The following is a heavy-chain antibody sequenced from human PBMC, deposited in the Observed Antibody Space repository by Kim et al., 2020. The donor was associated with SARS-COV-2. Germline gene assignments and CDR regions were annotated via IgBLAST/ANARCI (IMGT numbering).Heavy chain of an antibody. D-gene: IGHD4-17*01. Sequence: GGSLRLSCAASGFTFSSYSMNWVRQAPGKGLEWVSSISSSSSYIYYADSVKGRFTISRDNAKNSLYLQMNSLRAEDTAVYYCARDLGKPVTTFDYWGQGTLVTVSS. CDR3: ARDLGKPVTTFDY. V-gene: IGHV3-21*01. J-gene: IGHJ4*02. CDR1: GFTFSSYS. CDR2: ISSSSSYI.